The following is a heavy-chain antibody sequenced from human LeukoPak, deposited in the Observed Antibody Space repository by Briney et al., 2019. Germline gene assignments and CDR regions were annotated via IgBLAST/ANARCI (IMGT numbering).Heavy chain of an antibody. CDR1: GFTFSDYT. V-gene: IGHV3-48*04. CDR2: IDISSSST. J-gene: IGHJ5*02. CDR3: ARGPPLFDP. Sequence: GGSLRLSCVASGFTFSDYTMNWVRQAPGKGLEWISYIDISSSSTYYADSVKGRFTISRDNAKNSLYLQMSSLRAEDTALYYCARGPPLFDPWGQGTLVAVSS.